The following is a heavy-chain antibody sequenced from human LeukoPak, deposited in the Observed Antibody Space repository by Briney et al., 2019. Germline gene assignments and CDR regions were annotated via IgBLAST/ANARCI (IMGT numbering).Heavy chain of an antibody. V-gene: IGHV4-34*01. CDR3: ARGQVPAARGYNWFDP. J-gene: IGHJ5*02. D-gene: IGHD2-2*01. CDR1: GWSFNDYY. Sequence: PSETLSLTCAVYGWSFNDYYWNWIRQPPWRGLEWIGEINARGDTNFNPSLKSRVTISVDTSKNQFSLRLTSMIAADTAVYYCARGQVPAARGYNWFDPWGQGTLVTVSS. CDR2: INARGDT.